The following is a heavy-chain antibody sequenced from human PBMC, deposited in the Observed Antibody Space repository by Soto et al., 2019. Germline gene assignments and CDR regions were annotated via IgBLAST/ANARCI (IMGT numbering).Heavy chain of an antibody. CDR1: GGSISTGGYY. D-gene: IGHD5-12*01. Sequence: SETLSLTCTVSGGSISTGGYYWNWIRQHPGKGLEWIGDFYYSGSTYYNPSLKSRVTISVDTSKNQFSLNLSSVTAADTAMYYCAPAGVATLAPGNNGFDTWGQETLLTVSS. CDR3: APAGVATLAPGNNGFDT. V-gene: IGHV4-30-4*08. J-gene: IGHJ5*02. CDR2: FYYSGST.